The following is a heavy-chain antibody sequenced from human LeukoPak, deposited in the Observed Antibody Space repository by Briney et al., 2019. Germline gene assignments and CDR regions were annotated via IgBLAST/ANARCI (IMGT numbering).Heavy chain of an antibody. CDR2: ISASGGST. J-gene: IGHJ4*02. Sequence: GGSLRLSCAASGFIFSSYAMTWVRQAPGKGLDWVSTISASGGSTYHADSVKGRFTISRDNSKNSLYLQMNSLRAEDTAVHYCAKDPNYYGSGSYYHDWGQGTLVTVSS. CDR1: GFIFSSYA. CDR3: AKDPNYYGSGSYYHD. D-gene: IGHD3-10*01. V-gene: IGHV3-23*01.